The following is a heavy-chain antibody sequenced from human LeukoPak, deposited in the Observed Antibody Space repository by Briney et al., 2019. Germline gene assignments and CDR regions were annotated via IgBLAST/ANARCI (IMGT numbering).Heavy chain of an antibody. CDR2: ISSSSSYI. Sequence: GGSLRLSCAASGFTFSSYSMNWVRQAPGKGLEWVSSISSSSSYIYYADSVKGRLTISRDNAKNSLYLQMNSLRAEDTAVYYCAKNTYYYDSSGDYWGQGTLVTVSS. CDR3: AKNTYYYDSSGDY. J-gene: IGHJ4*02. CDR1: GFTFSSYS. D-gene: IGHD3-22*01. V-gene: IGHV3-21*01.